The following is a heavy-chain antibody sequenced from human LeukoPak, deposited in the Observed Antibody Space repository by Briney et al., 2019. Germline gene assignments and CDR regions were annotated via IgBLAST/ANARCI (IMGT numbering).Heavy chain of an antibody. V-gene: IGHV1-69*01. CDR3: ARAPRGPSQVRHYYYMDV. CDR1: GGTFSTYA. J-gene: IGHJ6*03. CDR2: IVPIFGTA. Sequence: ASVKVSCKASGGTFSTYAISWVRQAPGQGLEWVGGIVPIFGTANYAQKFQGRVTITADESTSTAYMELSSLRSEDTAVYYCARAPRGPSQVRHYYYMDVWGKGTTVTVSS.